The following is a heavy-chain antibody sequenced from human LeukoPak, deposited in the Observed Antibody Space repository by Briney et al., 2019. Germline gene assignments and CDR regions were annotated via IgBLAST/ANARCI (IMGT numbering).Heavy chain of an antibody. CDR3: ARGSRLEYAYYGSVHNWFDP. Sequence: SETLSLTCTVSGDSISSYYWSWIRQPPGKGLEWIGYIYYSGSTNYNPFLKSRVTISVDTSKNQFSLKLSSVTAADTAVYYCARGSRLEYAYYGSVHNWFDPWGQGTLVTVSS. V-gene: IGHV4-59*01. CDR2: IYYSGST. J-gene: IGHJ5*02. D-gene: IGHD3-10*01. CDR1: GDSISSYY.